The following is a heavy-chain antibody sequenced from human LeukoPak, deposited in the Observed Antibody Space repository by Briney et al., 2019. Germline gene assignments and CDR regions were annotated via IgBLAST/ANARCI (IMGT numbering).Heavy chain of an antibody. CDR3: ARVLSGYPTAFDI. CDR1: GYTFTGYY. V-gene: IGHV1-2*02. J-gene: IGHJ3*02. CDR2: INPNSGGT. Sequence: GASVKVSCKASGYTFTGYYMHWVRQAPGQGLQWMGWINPNSGGTNYAQKFQGRVTMTRDTSISTAYMELSRLRSDDTAVYYCARVLSGYPTAFDIWGQGTMVTVSS. D-gene: IGHD3-22*01.